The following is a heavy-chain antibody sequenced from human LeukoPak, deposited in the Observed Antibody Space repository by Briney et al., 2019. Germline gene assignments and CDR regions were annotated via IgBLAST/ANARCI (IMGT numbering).Heavy chain of an antibody. D-gene: IGHD3-10*01. V-gene: IGHV3-23*01. J-gene: IGHJ4*02. Sequence: GGSLRLSCAASGFTFSGYTMTWVRQAPGKGLEWVSSFTVTGSGGSTYYADSVKGRFTISRDNSKNTLYLQMNSLRAEDTAVYYCARPSDPPPSIRGSIQDPFDYWGQGTLVTVSS. CDR1: GFTFSGYT. CDR2: VTGSGGST. CDR3: ARPSDPPPSIRGSIQDPFDY.